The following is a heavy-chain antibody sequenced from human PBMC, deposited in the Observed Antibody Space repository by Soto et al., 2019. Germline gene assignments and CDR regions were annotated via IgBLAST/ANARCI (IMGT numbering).Heavy chain of an antibody. D-gene: IGHD6-13*01. CDR3: AKGLINGRWYAED. J-gene: IGHJ4*02. V-gene: IGHV3-23*01. CDR2: ISESGTGT. CDR1: GFTFSSCV. Sequence: EVHLLESGGGLVQPGESLRLSCGASGFTFSSCVMTWVRQAPGKGLEWVSGISESGTGTYYADSVKGRFTISRDNSKNTMYLQMNNLRAEDTGVYYCAKGLINGRWYAEDWGQGTLVTVSS.